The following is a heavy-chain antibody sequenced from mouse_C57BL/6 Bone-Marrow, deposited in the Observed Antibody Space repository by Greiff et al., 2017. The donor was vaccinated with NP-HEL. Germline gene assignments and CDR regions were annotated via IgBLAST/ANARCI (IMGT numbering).Heavy chain of an antibody. CDR3: ARRTAQATYAMDY. D-gene: IGHD3-2*02. Sequence: EVKLVESGGGLVQPGGSLKLSCAASGFTFSDYYMYWVRQTPEKRLEWVAYISNGGGSTYYPDTVKGRFTISRDNAKNTLYLQMSRLKSEDTAMYYCARRTAQATYAMDYWGQGTSVTVSS. CDR1: GFTFSDYY. J-gene: IGHJ4*01. V-gene: IGHV5-12*01. CDR2: ISNGGGST.